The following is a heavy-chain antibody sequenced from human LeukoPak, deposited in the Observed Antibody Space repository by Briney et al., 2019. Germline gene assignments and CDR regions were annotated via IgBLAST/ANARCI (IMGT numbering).Heavy chain of an antibody. CDR2: ISYDGSNK. J-gene: IGHJ4*02. CDR1: GLTFTNSG. D-gene: IGHD3-22*01. Sequence: PGGSLRLSCATSGLTFTNSGMSWVRQPPGKGLEWVAVISYDGSNKYYADSVKGRFTISRDNSKNTLYLQMNSLRAEDTAVYYCARGSYYYDSSGYYYLDYWGQGTLVTVSS. CDR3: ARGSYYYDSSGYYYLDY. V-gene: IGHV3-30*03.